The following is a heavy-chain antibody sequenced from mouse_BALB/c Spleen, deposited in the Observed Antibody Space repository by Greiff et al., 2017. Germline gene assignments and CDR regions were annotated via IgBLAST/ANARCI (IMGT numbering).Heavy chain of an antibody. CDR3: ARKRGNYPLYAMDY. D-gene: IGHD2-1*01. J-gene: IGHJ4*01. Sequence: QVQLKQSGPGLVQPSQSLSITCTVSGFSLTSYGVHWVRQSPGKGLEWLGVIWSGGSTDYNAAFISRLSISKDNSKSQVFFKMNSLQANDTAIYYCARKRGNYPLYAMDYWGQGTSVTVSS. V-gene: IGHV2-2*02. CDR2: IWSGGST. CDR1: GFSLTSYG.